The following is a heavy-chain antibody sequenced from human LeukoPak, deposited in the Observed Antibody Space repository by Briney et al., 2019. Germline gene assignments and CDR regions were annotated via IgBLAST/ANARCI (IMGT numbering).Heavy chain of an antibody. D-gene: IGHD5-24*01. CDR1: GYTFTSYD. Sequence: GASVKVSCKASGYTFTSYDINWVRQATGQGLEWMGWMNPNSGNTGYAQKFQGRVTITRNTSISTAYMELSSLRFEDTAVYYCARDNSVRDEAWWFNPWGQGTLVTVSS. J-gene: IGHJ5*02. V-gene: IGHV1-8*03. CDR2: MNPNSGNT. CDR3: ARDNSVRDEAWWFNP.